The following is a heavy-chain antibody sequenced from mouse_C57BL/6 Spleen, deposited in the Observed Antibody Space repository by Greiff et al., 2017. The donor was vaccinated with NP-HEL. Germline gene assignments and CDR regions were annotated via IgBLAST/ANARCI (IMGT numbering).Heavy chain of an antibody. J-gene: IGHJ3*01. CDR1: GYTFTDYN. D-gene: IGHD2-4*01. Sequence: EVKLMESGPELVKPGASVKMSCKASGYTFTDYNMHWVKQSHGKSLEWIGYINPNNGGTSYNQKFKGKATLTVNKSSSTAYMELRSLTSEDSAVYYCAPYDYVTFAYWGQGTLVTVSA. CDR2: INPNNGGT. V-gene: IGHV1-22*01. CDR3: APYDYVTFAY.